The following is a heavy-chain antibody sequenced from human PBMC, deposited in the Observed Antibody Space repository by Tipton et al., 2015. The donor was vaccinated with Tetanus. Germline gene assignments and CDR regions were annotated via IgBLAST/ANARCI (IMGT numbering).Heavy chain of an antibody. V-gene: IGHV4-61*01. CDR3: ARHSSLKALNY. CDR1: GGSVSRSSHD. J-gene: IGHJ4*02. D-gene: IGHD3-9*01. Sequence: TLSLTCTVSGGSVSRSSHDWTWIRQPPGKGLEWIGYVYHSGLTNYTPSLKSRVTISVDTSKNQFSLELSSVTAADTAVYYCARHSSLKALNYWGQGTLVTASS. CDR2: VYHSGLT.